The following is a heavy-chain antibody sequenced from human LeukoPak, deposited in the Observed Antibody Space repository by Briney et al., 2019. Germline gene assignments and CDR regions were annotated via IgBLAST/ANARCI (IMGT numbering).Heavy chain of an antibody. CDR1: GGSISSYY. J-gene: IGHJ5*02. CDR2: IYYSGST. CDR3: ARGREFCSGGSCWGWFDP. V-gene: IGHV4-59*01. Sequence: PSETLSLTCTVSGGSISSYYWNWIRQPPGKGLEWIGYIYYSGSTNYNPSLKSRITISVDTSKNQFSLKLSSVTAADTAVYYCARGREFCSGGSCWGWFDPWGQGTLVTVSS. D-gene: IGHD2-15*01.